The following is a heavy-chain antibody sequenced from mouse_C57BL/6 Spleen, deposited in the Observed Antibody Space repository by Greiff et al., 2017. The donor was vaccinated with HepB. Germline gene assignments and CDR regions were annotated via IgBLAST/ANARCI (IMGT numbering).Heavy chain of an antibody. D-gene: IGHD1-1*01. CDR2: INPNYGTT. CDR3: ARSSLFITTVVAYYFDY. Sequence: EVQRVESGPELVKPGASVKISCKASGYSFTDYNMNWVKQSNGKSLEWIGVINPNYGTTSYNQKFKGKATLTVDQSSSTAYMQLNSLTSEDSAVYYCARSSLFITTVVAYYFDYWGQGTTLTVSS. CDR1: GYSFTDYN. V-gene: IGHV1-39*01. J-gene: IGHJ2*01.